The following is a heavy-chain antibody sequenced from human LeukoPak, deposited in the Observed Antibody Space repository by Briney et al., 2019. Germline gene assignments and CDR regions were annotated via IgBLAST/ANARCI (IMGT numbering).Heavy chain of an antibody. V-gene: IGHV4-34*01. CDR2: INHSGST. D-gene: IGHD6-19*01. J-gene: IGHJ3*02. CDR1: GGSFSGYY. Sequence: SETLSLTCAVYGGSFSGYYWSWIRQPPGKGLEWIGEINHSGSTNYNPSLKSRATISVDTSRNQFSLKLSSVTAADTAVYYCARAVAARDDDAFDIWGQGTMVTVSS. CDR3: ARAVAARDDDAFDI.